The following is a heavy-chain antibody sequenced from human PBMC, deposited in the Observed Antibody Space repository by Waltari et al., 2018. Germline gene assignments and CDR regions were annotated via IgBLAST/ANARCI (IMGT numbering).Heavy chain of an antibody. Sequence: QVRLVQSGTEVKRPGASVRVSCKASGFTFNNFGFNWVRQAPGHGLEWLGWISAYSGATHYAEKFQGRVTMTTDTSTDIVYMDLRSLRSDDTAVYFCARNIMRRIDEWGQGTLLTVSS. J-gene: IGHJ4*02. D-gene: IGHD3-16*01. CDR3: ARNIMRRIDE. V-gene: IGHV1-18*01. CDR2: ISAYSGAT. CDR1: GFTFNNFG.